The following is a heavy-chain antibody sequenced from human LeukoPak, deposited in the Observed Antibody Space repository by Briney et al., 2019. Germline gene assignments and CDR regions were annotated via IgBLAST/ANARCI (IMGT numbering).Heavy chain of an antibody. CDR3: TRGLYSGYSNWFDP. V-gene: IGHV3-49*03. CDR1: GFTFGDYA. Sequence: GRSLRLSCTASGFTFGDYAMSWFRQAPGKGLEWAGFIRSKAYGGTTEYAASVKGRFTISRDDSKSIAYLQMNSLKTEDTAVYYCTRGLYSGYSNWFDPWGQGTLVTVSS. D-gene: IGHD5-12*01. J-gene: IGHJ5*02. CDR2: IRSKAYGGTT.